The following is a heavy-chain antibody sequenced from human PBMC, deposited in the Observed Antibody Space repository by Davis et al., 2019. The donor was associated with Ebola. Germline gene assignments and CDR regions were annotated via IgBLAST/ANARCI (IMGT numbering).Heavy chain of an antibody. CDR1: GFTFSDYY. CDR3: ARRLIAARPYYYYGMDV. Sequence: GESLKISCAASGFTFSDYYMNWVRQAPGKGLDWVSKISSSGSTTDYADSVKGRFTISRDNAKNSLYLQMNTLRGEDTAVYYCARRLIAARPYYYYGMDVWGQGTTVTVSS. CDR2: ISSSGSTT. J-gene: IGHJ6*02. V-gene: IGHV3-11*01. D-gene: IGHD6-6*01.